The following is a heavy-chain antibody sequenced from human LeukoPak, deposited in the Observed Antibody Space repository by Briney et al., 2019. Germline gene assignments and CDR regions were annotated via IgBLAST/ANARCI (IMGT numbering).Heavy chain of an antibody. D-gene: IGHD6-19*01. CDR3: AKDNRRHYTSGPNPDSLH. CDR1: GFIFNNYA. J-gene: IGHJ4*02. CDR2: ISWNSGSI. V-gene: IGHV3-9*01. Sequence: GGSLRLSCAGSGFIFNNYAMHWVRQPPGKGLEWVSGISWNSGSIDYADSVKGRFSISRDNAKNSLYLQMNSLRVEDTAFYYCAKDNRRHYTSGPNPDSLHWGQGALVTVSS.